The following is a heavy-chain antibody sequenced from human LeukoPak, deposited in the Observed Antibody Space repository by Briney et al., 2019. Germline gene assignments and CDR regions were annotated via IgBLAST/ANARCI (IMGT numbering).Heavy chain of an antibody. CDR1: GGSISSYY. Sequence: SETLSLTCIVSGGSISSYYWSWIRQPPGRGLEWIGFIYYSGRTNYNPSLKSRVTMSVDTSKNQFSLKMTSVTAADTAVYYCARENDSSGYSGYHFDYWGQGTLVTVSS. V-gene: IGHV4-59*12. CDR2: IYYSGRT. D-gene: IGHD3-22*01. CDR3: ARENDSSGYSGYHFDY. J-gene: IGHJ4*02.